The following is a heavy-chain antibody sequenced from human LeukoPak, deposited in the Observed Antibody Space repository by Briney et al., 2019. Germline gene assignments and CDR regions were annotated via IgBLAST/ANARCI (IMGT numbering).Heavy chain of an antibody. CDR1: GYMFTNYY. V-gene: IGHV1-2*02. J-gene: IGHJ5*02. D-gene: IGHD3-3*01. CDR3: ARKYYDFWSGARNWFDP. Sequence: ASVKVTCKASGYMFTNYYIHWVRQAPGQGLEWMGWINPNSGDKHYAQKFQGRVTMTRDTSISTAYMELSRLRSDDTAVYHCARKYYDFWSGARNWFDPWGQGTRVTFSS. CDR2: INPNSGDK.